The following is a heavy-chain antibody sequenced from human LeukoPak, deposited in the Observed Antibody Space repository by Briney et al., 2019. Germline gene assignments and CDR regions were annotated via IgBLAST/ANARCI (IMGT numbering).Heavy chain of an antibody. Sequence: TGGSLRLSCAASGFTFSSYAMSWVRQAPGKGLEWVSAISGSGGSTYYADSVKGRFTISRDNSKNTLYLQMNSLRAEDTAVYYCAKGAVAGRFYYGMDVWGQGTTVTVSS. CDR3: AKGAVAGRFYYGMDV. J-gene: IGHJ6*02. CDR1: GFTFSSYA. D-gene: IGHD6-19*01. V-gene: IGHV3-23*01. CDR2: ISGSGGST.